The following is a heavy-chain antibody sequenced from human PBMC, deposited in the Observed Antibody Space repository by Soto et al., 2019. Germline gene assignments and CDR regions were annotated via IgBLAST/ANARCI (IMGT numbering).Heavy chain of an antibody. D-gene: IGHD6-6*01. CDR1: GFTFSNYA. Sequence: GGSLRLSCPASGFTFSNYAMSWVRQAPGKGLEWVSVISGSAGSTYYADSVKGRFTISRDNSKNTLYLQMNSLRPEDTAVYYCAKEFGSTWSPTGLWGQGTLVTVSS. CDR2: ISGSAGST. CDR3: AKEFGSTWSPTGL. V-gene: IGHV3-23*01. J-gene: IGHJ4*02.